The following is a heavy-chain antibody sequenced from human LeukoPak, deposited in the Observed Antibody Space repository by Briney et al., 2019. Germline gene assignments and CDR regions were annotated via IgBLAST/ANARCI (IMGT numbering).Heavy chain of an antibody. CDR2: IYSGGGT. V-gene: IGHV3-53*01. CDR1: EFSVGSNY. Sequence: GSLRLSCAASEFSVGSNYMTWVRQAPGKGLEWVSLIYSGGGTYYADSVKGRFTISRDNSKNTLYLQMNSLRAEDTAVYYCARDRYDSSGYYFNWFDPWGQGTLVTVSS. CDR3: ARDRYDSSGYYFNWFDP. D-gene: IGHD3-22*01. J-gene: IGHJ5*02.